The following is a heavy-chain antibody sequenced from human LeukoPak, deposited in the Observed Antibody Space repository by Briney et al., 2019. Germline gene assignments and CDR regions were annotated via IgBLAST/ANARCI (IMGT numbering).Heavy chain of an antibody. V-gene: IGHV1-18*01. Sequence: ASVKVSCKASGYTFTNYGISWVRQAPGQGLEWMGWISIYNGNTDYAQKLRGRVTMTTDTSTSTAYMELRSLRSDDTAVYYCARIAYDFWSGYFMPDDPWGQGTLVTVSS. J-gene: IGHJ5*02. CDR1: GYTFTNYG. D-gene: IGHD3-3*01. CDR2: ISIYNGNT. CDR3: ARIAYDFWSGYFMPDDP.